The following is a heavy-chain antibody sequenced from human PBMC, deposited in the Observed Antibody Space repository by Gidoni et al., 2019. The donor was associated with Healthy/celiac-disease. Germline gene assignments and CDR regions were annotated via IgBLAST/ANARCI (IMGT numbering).Heavy chain of an antibody. Sequence: QVQLVESGGGVVQPGRSLRLSCADSGFTFSSYGMHWVRQAPGKGLGWVAVIWYDGSNKYYADSVKGRFTISRDNSKNTLYLQMNSLRAEDTAVYYCARDLVFLGMDVWGQGTTVTVSS. J-gene: IGHJ6*02. V-gene: IGHV3-33*08. CDR3: ARDLVFLGMDV. CDR1: GFTFSSYG. CDR2: IWYDGSNK.